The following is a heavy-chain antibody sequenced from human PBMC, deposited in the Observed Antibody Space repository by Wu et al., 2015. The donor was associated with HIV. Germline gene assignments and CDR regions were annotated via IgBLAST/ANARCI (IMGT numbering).Heavy chain of an antibody. CDR3: ARADVLIKYALGAGLH. D-gene: IGHD1-26*01. V-gene: IGHV1-2*02. CDR1: GYSFTGYY. CDR2: INPNSGGT. Sequence: VRLVQSGAVLKKPGASVKVSCKASGYSFTGYYIHWVRQAPGQGLEWMGWINPNSGGTNYAQKFQGRVTMTRDTSITTAYMDLNRLRSDDTAMYFCARADVLIKYALGAGLHWGQGTLVTVSS. J-gene: IGHJ1*01.